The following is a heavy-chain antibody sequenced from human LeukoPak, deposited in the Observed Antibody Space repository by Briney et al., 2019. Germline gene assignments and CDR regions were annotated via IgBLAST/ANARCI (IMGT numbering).Heavy chain of an antibody. CDR3: ARDQIYGGNSGKDYYYGMDV. J-gene: IGHJ6*02. Sequence: SGGSLTLSCAPSGFTVSSNYMICARQAPGKGLEWVSIIYSGGSTYYADSVKGRFTISRDNSKNTLYLQMNSLRAEDTAVYYCARDQIYGGNSGKDYYYGMDVWGQGTTVTVSS. CDR2: IYSGGST. D-gene: IGHD4-23*01. CDR1: GFTVSSNY. V-gene: IGHV3-53*01.